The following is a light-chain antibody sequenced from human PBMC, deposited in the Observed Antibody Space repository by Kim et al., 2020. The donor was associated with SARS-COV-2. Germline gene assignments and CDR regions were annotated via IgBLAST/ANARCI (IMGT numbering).Light chain of an antibody. V-gene: IGKV3-15*01. CDR2: GAS. CDR1: QSVSSN. CDR3: QQYNNWPYT. J-gene: IGKJ2*01. Sequence: EIVMTQSPATLSVSPGERVTLSCRASQSVSSNLAWYQQKPGQAPRLLIYGASSGATGIPARFSGSGSGTEFTLTISSLQSEDFAVYYCQQYNNWPYTFGQGTKLE.